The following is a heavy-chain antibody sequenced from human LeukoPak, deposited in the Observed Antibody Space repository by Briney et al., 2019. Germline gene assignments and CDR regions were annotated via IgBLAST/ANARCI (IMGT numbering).Heavy chain of an antibody. CDR3: ARGFGITGTTVDY. J-gene: IGHJ4*02. CDR1: GGSFSGYY. CDR2: INHSGST. D-gene: IGHD1-7*01. Sequence: SETLSLTCAVYGGSFSGYYWSWIRQPPGKGLEWIGEINHSGSTNYNPSLKSRVTVSVDTSKNQFPLKLSSVTAADTAVYYCARGFGITGTTVDYWGQGTLVTVSS. V-gene: IGHV4-34*01.